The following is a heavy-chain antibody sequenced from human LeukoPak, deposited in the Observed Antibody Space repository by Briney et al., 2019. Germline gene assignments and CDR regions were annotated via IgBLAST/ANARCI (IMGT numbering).Heavy chain of an antibody. V-gene: IGHV3-7*01. CDR1: GFTFSNYW. CDR2: IKDDGSGK. D-gene: IGHD2/OR15-2a*01. CDR3: ARGETSQNIVTRKTYNWFDP. Sequence: GGSLRLSCAASGFTFSNYWMSWVRQAPGKGLEWVANIKDDGSGKYYVDSLKGRFTISRDNAKNSLYLQMNSLRAEDTAVYYCARGETSQNIVTRKTYNWFDPWGQGTLVTVSS. J-gene: IGHJ5*02.